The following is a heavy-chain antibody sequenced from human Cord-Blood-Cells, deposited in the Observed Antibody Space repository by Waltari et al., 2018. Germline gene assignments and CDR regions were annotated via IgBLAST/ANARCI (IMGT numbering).Heavy chain of an antibody. V-gene: IGHV4-39*01. CDR3: ARHIHGGNSAFDI. D-gene: IGHD2-21*02. CDR2: IYYSGST. CDR1: GGSISSSSYY. J-gene: IGHJ3*02. Sequence: QLQLQESGPGLVKPSETLSITCTVSGGSISSSSYYWGWIRQPPGKGLEWIGSIYYSGSTYYNPSLKSRVTISVDTSKNQFSLKLSSVTAADTAVYYCARHIHGGNSAFDIWGQGTMVTVSS.